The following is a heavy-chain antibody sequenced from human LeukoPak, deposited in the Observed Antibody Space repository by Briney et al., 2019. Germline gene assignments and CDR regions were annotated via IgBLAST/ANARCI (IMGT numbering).Heavy chain of an antibody. V-gene: IGHV3-9*01. Sequence: GRSLRLSCAASGFTFDDYAMHWVRQAPGKGLEWVSGISWNSGSIGYADSVKGRFTISRDNAKNSLYLQMNRLRAEDTALYYCARGPGYDFWSGRFEYWGQGTLVTVSS. CDR1: GFTFDDYA. J-gene: IGHJ4*02. D-gene: IGHD3-3*01. CDR2: ISWNSGSI. CDR3: ARGPGYDFWSGRFEY.